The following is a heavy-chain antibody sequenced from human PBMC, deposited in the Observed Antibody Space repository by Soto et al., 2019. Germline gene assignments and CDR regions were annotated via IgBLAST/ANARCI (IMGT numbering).Heavy chain of an antibody. CDR1: GFTFDDYA. CDR2: ISGDGGST. Sequence: GGSLRLSCAASGFTFDDYAMHWVRQAPGKGLEWVSLISGDGGSTYYADSVKGRFTISRDNSKNSLYLQMNSLRTEDTALNYCAKDISGVGAVLGDEEHYFDYWGQGTLVTVSS. V-gene: IGHV3-43*02. J-gene: IGHJ4*02. D-gene: IGHD3-16*01. CDR3: AKDISGVGAVLGDEEHYFDY.